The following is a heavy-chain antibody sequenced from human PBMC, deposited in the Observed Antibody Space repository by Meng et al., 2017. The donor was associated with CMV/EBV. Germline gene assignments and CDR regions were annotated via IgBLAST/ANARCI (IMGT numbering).Heavy chain of an antibody. Sequence: ASVMVSCKASGYILTSYDINWVRQPTGQGLEWMGWMKPNSGNTNYAQKFQERLTITRNMSTSTAYMELSSLRSEDTAVYYCAAIPPAISGGYYADAFDIWGQGTMVTVSS. J-gene: IGHJ3*02. CDR1: GYILTSYD. CDR3: AAIPPAISGGYYADAFDI. V-gene: IGHV1-8*03. CDR2: MKPNSGNT. D-gene: IGHD1-26*01.